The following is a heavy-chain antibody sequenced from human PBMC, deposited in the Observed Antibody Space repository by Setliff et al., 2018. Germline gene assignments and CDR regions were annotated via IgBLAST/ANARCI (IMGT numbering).Heavy chain of an antibody. Sequence: PGESLKISCKGSGYSFTSYWIGWVRQMPGKGLEWMGIIYPGDSDTRYSPSFQGQVTISADKSISTAYLQWSSLKASDTAMYYCATLSSRYCSGGSCCLGAFDIWGQGTMVTVSS. V-gene: IGHV5-51*01. CDR1: GYSFTSYW. D-gene: IGHD2-15*01. CDR3: ATLSSRYCSGGSCCLGAFDI. J-gene: IGHJ3*02. CDR2: IYPGDSDT.